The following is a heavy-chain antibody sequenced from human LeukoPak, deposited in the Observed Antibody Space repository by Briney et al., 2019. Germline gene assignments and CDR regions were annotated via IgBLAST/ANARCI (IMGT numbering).Heavy chain of an antibody. CDR1: GGTFSSYA. D-gene: IGHD2-15*01. CDR3: ARRYCSGGSCYSEAFDI. V-gene: IGHV1-69*13. CDR2: IIPIFGTA. J-gene: IGHJ3*02. Sequence: SVKVSCKASGGTFSSYAISWVRQAPGQGLEWMGGIIPIFGTANYAQKFQGRVTITADESTSTAYMELSSLRSEDTAVYYCARRYCSGGSCYSEAFDILGQGTMVTVSS.